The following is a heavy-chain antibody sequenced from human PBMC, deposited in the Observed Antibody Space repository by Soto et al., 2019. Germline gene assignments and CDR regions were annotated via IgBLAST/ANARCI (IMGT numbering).Heavy chain of an antibody. CDR1: GGSISSSNW. J-gene: IGHJ2*01. Sequence: QVQLQESGPGLVKPSGTLSLTCAVSGGSISSSNWWSWVRQPPGKGLEWIGEIYHSGSTNYNPSLKSRVTISVDKSKNQFSLKLSSVTAADTAVYYCARDSRSWLATDEYWYFDLWGRGTLVTVSS. CDR3: ARDSRSWLATDEYWYFDL. D-gene: IGHD6-19*01. CDR2: IYHSGST. V-gene: IGHV4-4*02.